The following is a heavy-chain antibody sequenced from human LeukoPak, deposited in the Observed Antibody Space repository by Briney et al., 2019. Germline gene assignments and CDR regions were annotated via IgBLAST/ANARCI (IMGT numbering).Heavy chain of an antibody. CDR1: GYTFTSYG. V-gene: IGHV1-18*01. D-gene: IGHD3-10*01. Sequence: GASVKVSCKASGYTFTSYGISWVRQAPGQGLEWMGWISAYNGNTNYAQKLQGRVTMTTDTSTSTVYMELRSLRSDDTAVYYCARDLSPRFGPDAFDIWGQGTMVTVSS. CDR2: ISAYNGNT. CDR3: ARDLSPRFGPDAFDI. J-gene: IGHJ3*02.